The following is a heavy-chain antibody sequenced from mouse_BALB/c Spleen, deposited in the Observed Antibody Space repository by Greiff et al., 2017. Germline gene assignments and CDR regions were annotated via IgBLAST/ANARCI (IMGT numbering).Heavy chain of an antibody. J-gene: IGHJ4*01. Sequence: VQLQQSGAELVKPGASVKLSCTASGFNIKDTYMHWVKQRPEQGLEWIGRIDPANGNTKYDPKFQGKATITADTSSNTAYLQLSSLTSEDTAVYYCARSFYGSDYAMDYWGQGTSVTVSS. CDR3: ARSFYGSDYAMDY. CDR2: IDPANGNT. V-gene: IGHV14-3*02. CDR1: GFNIKDTY. D-gene: IGHD1-1*01.